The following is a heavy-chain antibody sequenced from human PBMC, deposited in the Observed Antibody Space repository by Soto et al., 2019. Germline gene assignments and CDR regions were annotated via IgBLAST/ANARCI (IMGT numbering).Heavy chain of an antibody. V-gene: IGHV3-11*05. CDR3: ARGRGAAADSFEF. D-gene: IGHD6-13*01. J-gene: IGHJ4*02. CDR2: ISSSTSHT. CDR1: GFTCSDYY. Sequence: QVQLVESGGGLVKPGGSLRLSCAVSGFTCSDYYMTWIRQAPGKGLDWVSYISSSTSHTNYADSVKGRFTIARDNAKNSLFLQMNSMRAEDTAVYYCARGRGAAADSFEFWGQGTLVTVSS.